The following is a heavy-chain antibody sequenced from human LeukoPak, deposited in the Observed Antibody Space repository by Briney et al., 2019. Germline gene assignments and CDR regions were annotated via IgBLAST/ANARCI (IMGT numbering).Heavy chain of an antibody. Sequence: ASVKVSCKASGYTFTSHCIHWVRQAPGQGLEWMGLIHPSDGVTTYAQNFQGRVTVTRDTSTSTVYMELSSLRSEDTAVYYCARDDIGSSGWTGLGYWGQGTLVTVSS. CDR2: IHPSDGVT. CDR1: GYTFTSHC. D-gene: IGHD6-19*01. V-gene: IGHV1-46*01. CDR3: ARDDIGSSGWTGLGY. J-gene: IGHJ4*02.